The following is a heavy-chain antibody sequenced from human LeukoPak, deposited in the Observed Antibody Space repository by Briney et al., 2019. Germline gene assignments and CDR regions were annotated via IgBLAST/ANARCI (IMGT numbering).Heavy chain of an antibody. CDR1: GGSISSSSYY. CDR3: ARSDYGYSYGILGFDP. J-gene: IGHJ5*02. Sequence: SETLSLTCNVSGGSISSSSYYWGWIRQPPGKGLEWIGSIYYSGSTYYNPSLKSRVTISVDTSKNQFSLKLSSVTAADTAVYYCARSDYGYSYGILGFDPWGQGTLVTVSS. V-gene: IGHV4-39*01. CDR2: IYYSGST. D-gene: IGHD5-18*01.